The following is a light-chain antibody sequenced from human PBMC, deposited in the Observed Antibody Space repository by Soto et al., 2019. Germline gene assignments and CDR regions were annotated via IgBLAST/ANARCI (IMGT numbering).Light chain of an antibody. CDR3: QRRNVSAPIT. J-gene: IGKJ5*01. V-gene: IGKV3-11*01. CDR1: QSIHTS. CDR2: DAT. Sequence: LAQNPSDVSRSGGERTTLCCRASQSIHTSLAWYQQKPGQPPRLVVYDATLRANGVPDRFGGSRSGTEFTLTITTLQPEDFAVYYCQRRNVSAPITFGQGTRREIK.